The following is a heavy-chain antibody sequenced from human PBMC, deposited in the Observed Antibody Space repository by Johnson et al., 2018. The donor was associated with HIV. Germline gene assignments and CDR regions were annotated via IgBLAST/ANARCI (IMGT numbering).Heavy chain of an antibody. D-gene: IGHD1-26*01. CDR3: ARDSPRIVGVPDAFDI. CDR2: ISGRGSTT. CDR1: GFTVSSNY. V-gene: IGHV3-66*02. Sequence: MQLVESGGGVVQPGGSLRLSCAASGFTVSSNYLSWVRQAPGKGLAWVSGISGRGSTTYNADSVKGRFTISRDNSKNTLYLQMDSLIAEDTAVYYCARDSPRIVGVPDAFDIWGQGTMVTVSS. J-gene: IGHJ3*02.